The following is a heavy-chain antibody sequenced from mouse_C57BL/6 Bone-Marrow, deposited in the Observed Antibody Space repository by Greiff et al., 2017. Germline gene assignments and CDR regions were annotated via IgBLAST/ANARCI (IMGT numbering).Heavy chain of an antibody. CDR2: INPNYGTT. V-gene: IGHV1-39*01. CDR3: ARGYDYDYAMDY. D-gene: IGHD2-4*01. Sequence: EVQLQQSGPELVKPGASVKISCKASGYSFTDYNMNWVKQSNGKSLEWIGVINPNYGTTSYNQKFKGKATMTVDKSSSTAYMQLNSLTSEDSAVYYFARGYDYDYAMDYWGQGTSVTVSS. CDR1: GYSFTDYN. J-gene: IGHJ4*01.